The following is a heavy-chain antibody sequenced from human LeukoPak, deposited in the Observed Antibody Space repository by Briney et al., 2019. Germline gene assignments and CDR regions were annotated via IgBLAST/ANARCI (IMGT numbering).Heavy chain of an antibody. Sequence: SETLSLTCTVSGGSIRSSYYYWGWIRQPPGKGLEWIGSIYDSGSTYYNPSLKSRVTISVDTSKNQFSLKLSSVTAADTAVYYCARSHYYDSSGSHNNWFDPWGQGTLVTVSS. CDR1: GGSIRSSYYY. CDR3: ARSHYYDSSGSHNNWFDP. J-gene: IGHJ5*02. CDR2: IYDSGST. D-gene: IGHD3-22*01. V-gene: IGHV4-39*01.